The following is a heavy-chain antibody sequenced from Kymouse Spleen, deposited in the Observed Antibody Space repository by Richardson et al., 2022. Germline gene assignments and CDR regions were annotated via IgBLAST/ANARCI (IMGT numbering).Heavy chain of an antibody. V-gene: IGHV1-3*01. J-gene: IGHJ4*02. CDR2: INAGNGNT. Sequence: QVQLVQSGAEVKKPGASVKVSCKASGYTFTSYAMHWVRQAPGQRLEWMGWINAGNGNTKYSQKFQGRVTITRDTSASTAYMELSSLRSEDTAVYYCARAGYDFWSGYYTYFDYWGQGTLVTVSS. CDR1: GYTFTSYA. D-gene: IGHD3-3*01. CDR3: ARAGYDFWSGYYTYFDY.